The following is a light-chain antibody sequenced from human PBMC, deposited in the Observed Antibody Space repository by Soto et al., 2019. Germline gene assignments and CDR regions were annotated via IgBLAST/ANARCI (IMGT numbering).Light chain of an antibody. CDR1: QTISTH. V-gene: IGKV1-39*01. CDR3: QQSLTIPYT. Sequence: DIQMTQSPSSLSASVGDRVTITCRASQTISTHLNWYQQKPGKAPKLLIYAASTLQSGVPSRFSGSGSGKDFTLTISSLQPEDFATYYCQQSLTIPYTFGQGTKLEIK. J-gene: IGKJ2*01. CDR2: AAS.